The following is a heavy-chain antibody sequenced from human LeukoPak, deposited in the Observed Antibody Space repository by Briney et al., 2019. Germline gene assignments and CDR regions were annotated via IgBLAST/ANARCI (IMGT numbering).Heavy chain of an antibody. CDR1: GGSISSYY. D-gene: IGHD3-10*01. CDR2: IYYSGST. Sequence: PSETLSLTCTVSGGSISSYYWSWIRQPPGKGLEWSGYIYYSGSTNYNPSLKRRITISVETSKNQFSLKLGSVTAADMAVYYCARDPRDYYGSGSYRAFDIWGQGTMVTVSS. J-gene: IGHJ3*02. V-gene: IGHV4-59*01. CDR3: ARDPRDYYGSGSYRAFDI.